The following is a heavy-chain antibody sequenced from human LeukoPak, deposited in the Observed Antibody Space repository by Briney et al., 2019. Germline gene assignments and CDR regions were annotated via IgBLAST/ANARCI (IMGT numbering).Heavy chain of an antibody. CDR1: GFTFSNYW. Sequence: PGGSLRLSCAASGFTFSNYWMSWVRQAPGKGLEWIGEINHSGNTNSNPSLKSRVTMSVDTSKNQFSLKLSSLTAADTAMYYCARREPHGDYGGKIRYYYYMDVWGKGTTITISS. V-gene: IGHV4-34*01. CDR2: INHSGNT. D-gene: IGHD4-23*01. CDR3: ARREPHGDYGGKIRYYYYMDV. J-gene: IGHJ6*03.